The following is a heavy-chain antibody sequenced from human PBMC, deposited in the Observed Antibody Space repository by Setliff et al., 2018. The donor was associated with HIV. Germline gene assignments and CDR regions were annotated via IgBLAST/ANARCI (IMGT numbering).Heavy chain of an antibody. CDR1: GGSISSYY. Sequence: SETLSLTCTVSGGSISSYYWSWIRQPPGKGLEWIGYIYFSGSTNYNPSLKSRVTISVDTSKNQFSLKLSSVTAADTAVYYCARNPCSGGSCPDAFDIWGQGTMVTVSS. D-gene: IGHD2-15*01. CDR2: IYFSGST. CDR3: ARNPCSGGSCPDAFDI. J-gene: IGHJ3*02. V-gene: IGHV4-59*01.